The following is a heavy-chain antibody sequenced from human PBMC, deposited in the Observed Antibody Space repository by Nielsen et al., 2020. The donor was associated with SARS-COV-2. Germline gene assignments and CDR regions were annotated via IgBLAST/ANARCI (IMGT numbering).Heavy chain of an antibody. CDR2: VYPGDSDT. J-gene: IGHJ6*02. V-gene: IGHV5-51*01. D-gene: IGHD6-13*01. CDR3: ARLQSSTGGGMDV. CDR1: GYNFATYW. Sequence: GESLKISCQGSGYNFATYWIAWVRQMLGKGLEWMGVVYPGDSDTRYSPSFQGQVIISFDKSITTAYLQWNSLQASDSAMYYCARLQSSTGGGMDVWGQGTAVTVSS.